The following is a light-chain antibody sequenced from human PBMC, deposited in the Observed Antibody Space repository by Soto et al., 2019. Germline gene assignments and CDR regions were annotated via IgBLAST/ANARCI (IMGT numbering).Light chain of an antibody. J-gene: IGLJ1*01. CDR3: SSYTNINTRACV. V-gene: IGLV2-14*01. CDR1: SSDVGGYNY. CDR2: EVT. Sequence: QSALTQPASVSGSPGQSITISCTGTSSDVGGYNYVSWYQQHPGKAPKIIIYEVTDRPSGVSNRFSGSKSGNTASLTISGLQAEDEAEYYCSSYTNINTRACVFGTGTKVTVL.